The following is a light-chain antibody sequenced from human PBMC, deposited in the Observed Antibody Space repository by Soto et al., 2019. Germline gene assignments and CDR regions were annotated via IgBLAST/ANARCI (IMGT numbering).Light chain of an antibody. V-gene: IGKV3-11*01. CDR3: QQRSNWPPMYT. CDR1: QSFSNY. J-gene: IGKJ2*01. CDR2: DAS. Sequence: EIVLTQSPATLSLSPGERATLSCRASQSFSNYLAWYQQKPGQPPRLLIYDASNRATGIPARFSGSGSGTDFTLTISSLEPEDFAVYYCQQRSNWPPMYTFGQGTKLEIK.